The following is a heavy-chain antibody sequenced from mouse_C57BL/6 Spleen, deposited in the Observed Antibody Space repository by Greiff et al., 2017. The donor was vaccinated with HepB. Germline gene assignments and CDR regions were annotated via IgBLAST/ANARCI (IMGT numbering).Heavy chain of an antibody. CDR1: GFTFSDYG. Sequence: EVQLVESGGGLVKPGGSLKLSCAASGFTFSDYGMHWVRQAPEKGLEWVAYISSGSSTIYYADTVKGRFTISRDNAKNTLFLQMTSLRSDDTAMYYCARWGLAYWGQGTLVTVAA. CDR2: ISSGSSTI. V-gene: IGHV5-17*01. J-gene: IGHJ3*01. CDR3: ARWGLAY.